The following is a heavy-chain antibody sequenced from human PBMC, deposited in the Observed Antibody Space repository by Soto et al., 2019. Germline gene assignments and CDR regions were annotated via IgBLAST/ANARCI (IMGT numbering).Heavy chain of an antibody. CDR1: GFTFSNYG. J-gene: IGHJ4*02. D-gene: IGHD3-10*01. V-gene: IGHV3-30*03. Sequence: VGSLRLSCAASGFTFSNYGMHWVRQAPGEGLEWVAVISDDGVSKYYADSVQGRFTISRDNSESVVLLQMNSLRPDDTALYFCARAYYFGSGTSYTLYYWGQGTQVTVSS. CDR2: ISDDGVSK. CDR3: ARAYYFGSGTSYTLYY.